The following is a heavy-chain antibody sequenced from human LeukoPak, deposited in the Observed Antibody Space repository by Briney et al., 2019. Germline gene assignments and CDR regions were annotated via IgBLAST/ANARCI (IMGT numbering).Heavy chain of an antibody. D-gene: IGHD7-27*01. V-gene: IGHV1-2*02. CDR2: INPNSGGT. CDR1: GYTFTGYY. CDR3: ARVSDWGWGGGDY. J-gene: IGHJ4*02. Sequence: ASVKVSCKASGYTFTGYYIHWVRQAPGQGLEWMGWINPNSGGTNYAQKLQGRVTMTTDTSTSTAYMELRSLRSDDTAVYYCARVSDWGWGGGDYWGQGTLVTVSS.